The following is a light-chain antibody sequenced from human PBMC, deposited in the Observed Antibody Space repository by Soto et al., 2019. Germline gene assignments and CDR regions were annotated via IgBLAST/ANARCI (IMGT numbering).Light chain of an antibody. CDR2: VAS. V-gene: IGKV1-39*01. Sequence: DIQMTQSPSSLSASVGDRVTITCRASQSISSYLSWYQQKPGKAPKLLINVASTLQSGVPSRFSGSGSGTDFTLAISSLQPEDFATYYCQQSYTSPFYTFGQGTKLEIK. CDR3: QQSYTSPFYT. CDR1: QSISSY. J-gene: IGKJ2*01.